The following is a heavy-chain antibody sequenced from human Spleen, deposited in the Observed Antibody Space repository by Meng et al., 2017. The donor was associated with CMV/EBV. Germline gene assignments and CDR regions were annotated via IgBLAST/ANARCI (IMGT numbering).Heavy chain of an antibody. CDR2: IIPIFGTA. CDR1: GGTFSSYA. Sequence: SVKVSCKASGGTFSSYAISWVRQAPGQGLEWMGGIIPIFGTANYAQKFQGRVTITTDESTTTAYMELSSLRYEDTAVYYCARSEGWSGNFDYWGQGTQVTVSS. D-gene: IGHD2-15*01. J-gene: IGHJ4*02. CDR3: ARSEGWSGNFDY. V-gene: IGHV1-69*05.